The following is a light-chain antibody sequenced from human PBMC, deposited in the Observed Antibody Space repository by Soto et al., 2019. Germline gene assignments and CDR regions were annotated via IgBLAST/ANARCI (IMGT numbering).Light chain of an antibody. CDR2: DVT. J-gene: IGLJ1*01. CDR3: LSYTSSDTYV. Sequence: QSALTQPASVSGSPGQSITISCTGTSTDVGGYQYVSWYQQHPGKAPKFMIYDVTSRPSGISNRFSGSKSGNTAFLIISGLQAEDEADYYCLSYTSSDTYVFGTGTKLTVL. V-gene: IGLV2-14*01. CDR1: STDVGGYQY.